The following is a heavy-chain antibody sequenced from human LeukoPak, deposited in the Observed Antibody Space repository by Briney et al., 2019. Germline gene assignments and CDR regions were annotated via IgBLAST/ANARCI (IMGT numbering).Heavy chain of an antibody. CDR3: AKQNWTALLQYNWFDP. Sequence: PGGSLRLSCAASGFTFNSYAMSWVRQAPGKGLEGVSAISGSGGSNSYADSVKGPFTTSKDNSKNTMYLQMNSLRAEDATVYYCAKQNWTALLQYNWFDPWGQGTLVTVSS. D-gene: IGHD1-1*01. V-gene: IGHV3-23*01. CDR1: GFTFNSYA. J-gene: IGHJ5*02. CDR2: ISGSGGSN.